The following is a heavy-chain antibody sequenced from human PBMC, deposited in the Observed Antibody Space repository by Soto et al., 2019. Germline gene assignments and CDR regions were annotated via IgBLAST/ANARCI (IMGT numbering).Heavy chain of an antibody. J-gene: IGHJ5*02. CDR2: IYYGGST. D-gene: IGHD6-13*01. Sequence: SETLSLTCTVSGGSISPYYWTWIRQPPGKGLEWIGYIYYGGSTSYNPSLKSRVTISLETSKSQISLKLSSVTAADTAVYYCARDRVRYSSSWYGERWFDPWGQGTLVTVSS. CDR3: ARDRVRYSSSWYGERWFDP. CDR1: GGSISPYY. V-gene: IGHV4-59*01.